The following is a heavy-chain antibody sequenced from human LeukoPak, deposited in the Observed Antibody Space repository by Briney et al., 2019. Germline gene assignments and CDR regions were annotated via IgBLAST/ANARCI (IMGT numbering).Heavy chain of an antibody. D-gene: IGHD3-22*01. J-gene: IGHJ4*02. Sequence: SETLSLTCTVSGGSITSSSYYWGWIRQPPGKGLQWIGSFYYSGSTNYNPSLKSRVTISVDTSKNQFSLKLSSVTAADTAVYYCARGYYYDSSGYYPYFDYWGQGTLVTVSS. CDR2: FYYSGST. V-gene: IGHV4-39*07. CDR3: ARGYYYDSSGYYPYFDY. CDR1: GGSITSSSYY.